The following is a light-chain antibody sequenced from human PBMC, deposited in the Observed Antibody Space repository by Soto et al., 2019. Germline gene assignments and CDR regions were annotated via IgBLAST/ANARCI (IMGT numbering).Light chain of an antibody. Sequence: QSVLTQPASVSGSPGQSITMSCTGTSSDVVDYNSVSWYQQYPGKAPKLMIYDVYYRPSGVSSRFSGSKSGNTASLTISGLQAEDEADYYCTSDTSSSTLVFGGGTKLTVL. CDR3: TSDTSSSTLV. CDR2: DVY. CDR1: SSDVVDYNS. V-gene: IGLV2-14*03. J-gene: IGLJ2*01.